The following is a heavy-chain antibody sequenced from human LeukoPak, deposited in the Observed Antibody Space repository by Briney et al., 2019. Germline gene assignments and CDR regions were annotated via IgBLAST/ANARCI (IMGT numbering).Heavy chain of an antibody. CDR3: ARDGAVAGRYYFDY. V-gene: IGHV3-21*01. J-gene: IGHJ4*02. CDR2: ISTSSSYI. D-gene: IGHD6-19*01. CDR1: GFTFSSHS. Sequence: GGSLRLSCAASGFTFSSHSMTWVRQAPGKGLEWVSSISTSSSYIYYADSVKGRFTISRDNAKKSLYLQMNSLRAEDTAVYYCARDGAVAGRYYFDYWGQGILVTVSS.